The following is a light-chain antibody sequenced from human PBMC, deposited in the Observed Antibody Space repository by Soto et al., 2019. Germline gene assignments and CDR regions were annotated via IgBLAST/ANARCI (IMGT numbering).Light chain of an antibody. CDR2: WAS. CDR1: QSLLHSNGHNY. CDR3: MQSLRTPYT. J-gene: IGKJ2*01. V-gene: IGKV2-28*01. Sequence: DIVMTQSPLSLPATPGEPASISCRSSQSLLHSNGHNYLDWDLQKPGQSPQLLICWASNRASGVQVRVSVRGTGTDFTLTISRVEVEDAEVYYCMQSLRTPYTFGRGTKLEIK.